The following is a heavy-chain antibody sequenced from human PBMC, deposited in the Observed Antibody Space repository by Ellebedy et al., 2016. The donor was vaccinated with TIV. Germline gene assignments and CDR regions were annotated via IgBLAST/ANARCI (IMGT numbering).Heavy chain of an antibody. CDR2: FDPEDGKT. CDR3: ATLVRYTYGRRGMDV. Sequence: ASVKVSCKVSGYTLNELLMHWVRQAPGKGLEWMGGFDPEDGKTIYAQKFQGRVTMTEDTSTHTAYIELSSLRSEDTAVYYRATLVRYTYGRRGMDVWGQGTTVTVSS. CDR1: GYTLNELL. J-gene: IGHJ6*02. D-gene: IGHD5-18*01. V-gene: IGHV1-24*01.